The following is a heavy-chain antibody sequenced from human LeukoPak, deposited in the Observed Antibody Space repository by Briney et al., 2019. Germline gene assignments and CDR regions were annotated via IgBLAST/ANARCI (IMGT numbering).Heavy chain of an antibody. V-gene: IGHV3-48*03. D-gene: IGHD5-24*01. CDR1: GFTFSSYE. J-gene: IGHJ3*02. CDR3: ASGVLRWLQLNGAFDI. Sequence: PGGSLRLSCAASGFTFSSYEMNWVRQAPGKGLEWVSYISSSGSTIYYADSVKGRFTISRDNAKNSLYLQMNSLRAEDTAVYYCASGVLRWLQLNGAFDIWGQGTMVTVSS. CDR2: ISSSGSTI.